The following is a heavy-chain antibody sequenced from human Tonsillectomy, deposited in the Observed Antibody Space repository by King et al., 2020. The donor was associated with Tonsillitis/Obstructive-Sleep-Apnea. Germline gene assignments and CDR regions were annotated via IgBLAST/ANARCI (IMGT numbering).Heavy chain of an antibody. CDR1: GGTFSSYA. D-gene: IGHD2-2*01. CDR2: IIPIFGTA. CDR3: ARRRVVVVPAAYYYYYYMDV. J-gene: IGHJ6*03. Sequence: QLVQSGAEVKKPGSSVKVSCKASGGTFSSYAISWVQQAPGQGLEWMGGIIPIFGTANYAQKFQGRVTITADESTSTAYMELSSLRSEDTAVYYCARRRVVVVPAAYYYYYYMDVWGKGTTVTVSS. V-gene: IGHV1-69*01.